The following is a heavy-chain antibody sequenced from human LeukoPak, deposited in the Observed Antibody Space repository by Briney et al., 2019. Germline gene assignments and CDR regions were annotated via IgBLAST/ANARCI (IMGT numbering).Heavy chain of an antibody. V-gene: IGHV3-48*02. J-gene: IGHJ4*02. D-gene: IGHD6-19*01. CDR1: GFTFSTFS. CDR3: ARAAYSSGPDY. Sequence: PGGSLRLSCAASGFTFSTFSMNWVRQAPGKGQEWVSYISPSSGNIHYADSVRGRFTISRDNAKNSLYLQVNSLRDEDTAMYFCARAAYSSGPDYWGQGTLVTVSS. CDR2: ISPSSGNI.